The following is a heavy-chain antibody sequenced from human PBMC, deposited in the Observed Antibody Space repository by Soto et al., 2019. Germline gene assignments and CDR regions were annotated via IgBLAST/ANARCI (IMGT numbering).Heavy chain of an antibody. CDR3: ARGGMPTIGMDV. Sequence: QVQLVESGGGLVKPGGSLRLSCAASGFTFRDYYMSWIRQAPGKGLEWISYINTGASYTNYADSVEGRVTISRDDAKNSLFLQMNSLRAEDTAVYYCARGGMPTIGMDVWGQGTTVTVSS. CDR2: INTGASYT. V-gene: IGHV3-11*05. CDR1: GFTFRDYY. D-gene: IGHD1-1*01. J-gene: IGHJ6*02.